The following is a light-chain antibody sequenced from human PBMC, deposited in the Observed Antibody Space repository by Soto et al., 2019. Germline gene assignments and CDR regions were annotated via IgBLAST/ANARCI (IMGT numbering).Light chain of an antibody. CDR3: ALYMGSGISA. CDR2: STN. Sequence: QAVVTQEPSFSVSPGGTVTLTCGLSSGSVSTSYHPSWFQQTTGQAPRTLIYSTNTRSSGVPDRFSGSILGNKAALTITGAQADDESNYFCALYMGSGISAFGGGTKLTVL. CDR1: SGSVSTSYH. V-gene: IGLV8-61*01. J-gene: IGLJ2*01.